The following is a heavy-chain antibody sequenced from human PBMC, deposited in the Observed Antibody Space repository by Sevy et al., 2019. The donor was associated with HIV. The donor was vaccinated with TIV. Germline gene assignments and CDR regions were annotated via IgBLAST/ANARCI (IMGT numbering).Heavy chain of an antibody. V-gene: IGHV3-23*01. CDR1: GFTFSSYA. CDR2: ISGSGGST. CDR3: AKVPGWGITMVRGVSPYFDY. Sequence: GGSLRLSCAASGFTFSSYAMSWVRQAPGKGLEWVSAISGSGGSTYYADSVKGRFTISRDNSKNTLYLQMNSLRAEDTAVYYCAKVPGWGITMVRGVSPYFDYWRQGTLVTVSS. D-gene: IGHD3-10*01. J-gene: IGHJ4*02.